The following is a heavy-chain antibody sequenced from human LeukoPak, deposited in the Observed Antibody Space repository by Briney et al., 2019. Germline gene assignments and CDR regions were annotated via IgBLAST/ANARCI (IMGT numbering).Heavy chain of an antibody. J-gene: IGHJ4*02. CDR1: GGSISSYY. CDR3: ARGRPSYDILTGYYSNYFDY. CDR2: IYYSGST. Sequence: PSETLSLTCTVSGGSISSYYWSWIRQPPGKGLEWIGYIYYSGSTNYNPSLKSRVTISVDTSKNQFSLKLSSVTAADTAVYYCARGRPSYDILTGYYSNYFDYWGQGTLVTVSS. V-gene: IGHV4-59*12. D-gene: IGHD3-9*01.